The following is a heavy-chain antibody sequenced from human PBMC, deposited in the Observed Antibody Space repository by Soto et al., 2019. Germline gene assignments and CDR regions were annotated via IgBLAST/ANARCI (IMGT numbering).Heavy chain of an antibody. CDR1: GGTFSSYA. Sequence: QVQLVQSGAEVKKPGSSVKVSCKASGGTFSSYAISWVRQAPGQGLEWMGGIIPIFGTANYAQKFQGRVTITADESTSTAYMELISLRSEDTAVYYCASGMATNTGYYYGMDVWGQGTTVTVSS. V-gene: IGHV1-69*01. D-gene: IGHD3-10*01. J-gene: IGHJ6*02. CDR3: ASGMATNTGYYYGMDV. CDR2: IIPIFGTA.